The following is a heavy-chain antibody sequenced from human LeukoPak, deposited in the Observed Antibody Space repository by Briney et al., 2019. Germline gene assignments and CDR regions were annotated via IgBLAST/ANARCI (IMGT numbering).Heavy chain of an antibody. V-gene: IGHV5-51*01. CDR3: ARLEQQLARD. D-gene: IGHD6-13*01. CDR2: IYPGDSDT. Sequence: GESLKISCKGSGYSFTSYWIGWVRQMPGKGLEWMGIIYPGDSDTRYSPSFQGQVTIPADKSVSTAYLQWGSLKASDTAMYYCARLEQQLARDWGQGTLVTVSS. J-gene: IGHJ4*02. CDR1: GYSFTSYW.